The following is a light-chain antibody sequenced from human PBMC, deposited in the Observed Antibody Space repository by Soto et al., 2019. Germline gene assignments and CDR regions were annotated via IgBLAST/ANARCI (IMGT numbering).Light chain of an antibody. CDR3: SSYTVSTTPVL. CDR2: AVN. J-gene: IGLJ3*02. Sequence: QSVLTQPASVSGSPGQSITISCTGTSSDVGGYNFVSWYQQHPGKAPKLIIYAVNNRPSGVSDRFSASKSGNTASLTISGLQAEDEADYYCSSYTVSTTPVLFGGGTQLTVL. V-gene: IGLV2-14*01. CDR1: SSDVGGYNF.